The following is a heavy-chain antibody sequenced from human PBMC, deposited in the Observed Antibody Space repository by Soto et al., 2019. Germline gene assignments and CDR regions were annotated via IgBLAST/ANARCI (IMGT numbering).Heavy chain of an antibody. J-gene: IGHJ4*02. CDR3: ARETSAGSF. D-gene: IGHD2-15*01. Sequence: EVQLVESGGGLVQPGGSLRLSCTASGFSFKDYWMTWVRQAPEKGLEWVANIKQDGGEKYYADSVKGRFTIFRDNAEKSLYLQMNSLGAEDTAVYYCARETSAGSFWGQGTLVTVSS. CDR2: IKQDGGEK. CDR1: GFSFKDYW. V-gene: IGHV3-7*01.